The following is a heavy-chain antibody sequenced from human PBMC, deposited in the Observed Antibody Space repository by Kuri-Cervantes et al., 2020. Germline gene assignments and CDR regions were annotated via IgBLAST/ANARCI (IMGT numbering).Heavy chain of an antibody. J-gene: IGHJ4*02. Sequence: GSLRLSCAVSGGSISSSNWWSWVRQPPGKGLEWIGEIYHSGSTNYNPSLKSRVTISVDTSKNQFSLKLSSVTAADTAVYYCARHRIAVAAVDYWGQGTLVTVSS. D-gene: IGHD6-19*01. CDR1: GGSISSSNW. CDR2: IYHSGST. V-gene: IGHV4-4*02. CDR3: ARHRIAVAAVDY.